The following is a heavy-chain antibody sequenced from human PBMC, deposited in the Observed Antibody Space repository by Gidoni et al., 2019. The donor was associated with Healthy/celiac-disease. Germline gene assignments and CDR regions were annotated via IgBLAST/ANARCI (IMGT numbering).Heavy chain of an antibody. CDR2: IWYDGSNK. CDR1: GFTFSSYG. V-gene: IGHV3-33*01. D-gene: IGHD2-15*01. Sequence: QVQLVESGGGVVQPGRSLRLSCAASGFTFSSYGMHWVRQAPGKGLVWVAVIWYDGSNKYYADSVKGRFTISRDNSKNTLYLQMSSLRAEDTAVYYCARDRGDVEMATLYFDYWGQGTLVTVSS. CDR3: ARDRGDVEMATLYFDY. J-gene: IGHJ4*02.